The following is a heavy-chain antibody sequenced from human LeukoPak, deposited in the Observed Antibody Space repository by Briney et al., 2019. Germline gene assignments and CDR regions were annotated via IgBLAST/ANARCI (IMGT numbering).Heavy chain of an antibody. CDR1: GYTFTGYY. D-gene: IGHD6-13*01. J-gene: IGHJ3*02. CDR3: ARVGMAYSSSWYGAFDI. Sequence: GASVKVSCKASGYTFTGYYMHWVRQAPGQGLEWMGWINPNSGGTNYAQKFQGRVTMTRDTSISTAYMELSRLRSDDTAVYYCARVGMAYSSSWYGAFDIWGQVTMVTVSS. CDR2: INPNSGGT. V-gene: IGHV1-2*02.